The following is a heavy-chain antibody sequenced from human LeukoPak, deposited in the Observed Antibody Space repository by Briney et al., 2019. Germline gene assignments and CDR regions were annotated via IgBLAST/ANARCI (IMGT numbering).Heavy chain of an antibody. CDR1: GYTFTTYG. Sequence: ASVKVSCKASGYTFTTYGVNWVRQALGQGLEWMGWINTNTGNPTYGQGFTGRFVFSLDTSVSTAYLQINSLKAEDSAVYFCARDLRGQQLGGNYWGQGTLVTVSS. V-gene: IGHV7-4-1*02. J-gene: IGHJ4*02. CDR3: ARDLRGQQLGGNY. D-gene: IGHD6-13*01. CDR2: INTNTGNP.